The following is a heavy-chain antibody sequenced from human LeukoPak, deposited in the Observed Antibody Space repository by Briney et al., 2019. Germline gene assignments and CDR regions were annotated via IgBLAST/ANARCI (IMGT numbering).Heavy chain of an antibody. CDR1: GGSISSSSYY. Sequence: SETPSLTCTVSGGSISSSSYYWGWIRQPPGKGLEWIGSIYYSGSTYYNPSLKSRVTISVDTSKNQFSLKLSSVTAADTAVYYCARGLQRYYYDSSGFVAWGQGTMVTVSS. D-gene: IGHD3-22*01. CDR3: ARGLQRYYYDSSGFVA. CDR2: IYYSGST. J-gene: IGHJ3*01. V-gene: IGHV4-39*07.